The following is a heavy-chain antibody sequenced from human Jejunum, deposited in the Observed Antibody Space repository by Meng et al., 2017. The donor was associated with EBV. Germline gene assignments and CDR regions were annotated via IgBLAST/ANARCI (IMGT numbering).Heavy chain of an antibody. Sequence: EVQLVESXXGLVQXGGSLRLSCVVSGFTFSSTAMSWVRQAPGKGLEWVSAISVIGDRTYYEDSVKGRFTISRDKSQNTLYLQMNSLRAEDTAIYYCAKEGTAFDCWGQGTLVTVSS. J-gene: IGHJ4*02. D-gene: IGHD1-1*01. CDR3: AKEGTAFDC. CDR2: ISVIGDRT. V-gene: IGHV3-23*04. CDR1: GFTFSSTA.